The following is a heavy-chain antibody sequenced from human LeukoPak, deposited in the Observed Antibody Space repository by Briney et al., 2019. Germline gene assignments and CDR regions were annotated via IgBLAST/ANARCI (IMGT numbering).Heavy chain of an antibody. CDR3: ARDRSVDPDYNWFDP. CDR1: GFTFSSYG. D-gene: IGHD6-19*01. CDR2: IWYDGSNK. V-gene: IGHV3-33*01. Sequence: LGRSLRLSCAASGFTFSSYGMHWVRQAPGKGLEWAAVIWYDGSNKYYADSVKGRFTISRDNSKNTLYLQMNSLRAEDTAVYYCARDRSVDPDYNWFDPWGQGTLVTVSS. J-gene: IGHJ5*02.